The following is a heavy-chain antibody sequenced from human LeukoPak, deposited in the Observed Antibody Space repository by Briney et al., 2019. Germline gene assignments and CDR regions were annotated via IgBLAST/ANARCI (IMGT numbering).Heavy chain of an antibody. V-gene: IGHV3-33*01. CDR3: AREKRGYSYGVVFDY. Sequence: GGSLRLSCAASGFTFSSYGRHWVRQAPGKGLEWVAVIWYDGSNKYYADSVKGRFTISRDNSKNTLYLQMNSLRAEDTAVYYCAREKRGYSYGVVFDYWGRGTLVTVSS. D-gene: IGHD5-18*01. CDR2: IWYDGSNK. CDR1: GFTFSSYG. J-gene: IGHJ4*02.